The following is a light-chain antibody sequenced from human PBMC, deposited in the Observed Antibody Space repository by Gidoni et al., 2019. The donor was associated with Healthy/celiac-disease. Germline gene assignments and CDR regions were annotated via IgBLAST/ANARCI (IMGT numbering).Light chain of an antibody. Sequence: DIVMTQSPLSLPVTSGEPASISCRSSQSLLHSNGYNYLDWYLQKPGQSPQLLIYLGANRASGVPDRCSGSGSGTDFTLKISRVEAEDVGVYYCRQALQTPYSFGQGTKLEIK. CDR2: LGA. CDR1: QSLLHSNGYNY. V-gene: IGKV2-28*01. J-gene: IGKJ2*03. CDR3: RQALQTPYS.